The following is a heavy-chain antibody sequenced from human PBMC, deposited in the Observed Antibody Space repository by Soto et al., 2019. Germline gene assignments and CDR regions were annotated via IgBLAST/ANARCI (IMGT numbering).Heavy chain of an antibody. CDR2: MSYDGRNE. Sequence: GGSLILSCAASGFTFRSYGMHWARQAPGKGLEWVAYMSYDGRNEDYADSVKGRFTISRDNSQNTLYLQMNSLRPEDTAMYYWTKKAVGTVAPTDDWGQGTLVTV. CDR3: TKKAVGTVAPTDD. D-gene: IGHD4-4*01. V-gene: IGHV3-30*18. CDR1: GFTFRSYG. J-gene: IGHJ4*02.